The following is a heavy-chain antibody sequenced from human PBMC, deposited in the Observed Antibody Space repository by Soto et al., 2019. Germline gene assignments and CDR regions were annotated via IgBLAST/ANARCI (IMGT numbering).Heavy chain of an antibody. CDR2: INPSGGST. D-gene: IGHD3-3*01. J-gene: IGHJ6*02. CDR1: GYTFTSYY. CDR3: ARDMNVGTIFGVVTRYYYYGMDV. Sequence: QVQLVQSGAEVKKPGASVKVSCKASGYTFTSYYMHWVRQAPGQGLEWMGIINPSGGSTSYAQKFQGRVTMTSDTSTSTVYMELSSLRSEDTAVYYCARDMNVGTIFGVVTRYYYYGMDVWGQGTTVTVSS. V-gene: IGHV1-46*01.